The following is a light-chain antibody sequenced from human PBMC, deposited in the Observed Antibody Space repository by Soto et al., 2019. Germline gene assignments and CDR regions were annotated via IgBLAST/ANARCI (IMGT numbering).Light chain of an antibody. Sequence: EIVLTQSPGTLSLSPGERATLSCRASQSVSSSYLALYQQKPGQAPMLLIYGASSRATGIPDRFSGSVSGTDSALTISRLEPEHLAVYYSQQYGSSLTFGQGTKVDIK. CDR3: QQYGSSLT. V-gene: IGKV3-20*01. CDR2: GAS. CDR1: QSVSSSY. J-gene: IGKJ1*01.